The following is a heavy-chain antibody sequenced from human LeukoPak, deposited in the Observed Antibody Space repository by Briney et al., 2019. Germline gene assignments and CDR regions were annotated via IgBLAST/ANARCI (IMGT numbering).Heavy chain of an antibody. D-gene: IGHD1-26*01. Sequence: GGSLRLSCAASGFSVSSNFMTWVRQAPGKGLEWVSVIFSGGSTYYADSVKGRFTISRDNSKNTLYLQINSLRVEDTAIYYCARGRRWDLLVSLIDASDIWGQGTMVTVSS. CDR2: IFSGGST. CDR3: ARGRRWDLLVSLIDASDI. CDR1: GFSVSSNF. J-gene: IGHJ3*02. V-gene: IGHV3-53*01.